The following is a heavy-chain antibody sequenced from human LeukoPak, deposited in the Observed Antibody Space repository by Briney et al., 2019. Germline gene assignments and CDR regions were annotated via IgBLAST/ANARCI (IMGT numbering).Heavy chain of an antibody. J-gene: IGHJ4*02. CDR3: ARDRVVVVAAYFDY. V-gene: IGHV3-7*03. CDR1: GFTFSSYW. D-gene: IGHD2-15*01. Sequence: QTGGSLRLSCAASGFTFSSYWMSWVRQAPGKGLEWVANIKQDGSEKYYVDSVKGRFTISRDNAKNSLYLQMNGLRAEDPAVYYCARDRVVVVAAYFDYWGQGTLVTVSS. CDR2: IKQDGSEK.